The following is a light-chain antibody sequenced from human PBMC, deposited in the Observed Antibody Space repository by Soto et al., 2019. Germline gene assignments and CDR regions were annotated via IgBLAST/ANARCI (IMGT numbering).Light chain of an antibody. CDR3: SSYAGSSSYVV. Sequence: QSALTQPASVSGSPGQSITISCTGTSSDVGSYNLVSWYQQHPDKAPKLMIFEVNKRPSGVSNRFSGSKSGNTASLTISGLQAEDDADYYCSSYAGSSSYVVFGGGTKLTVL. CDR2: EVN. J-gene: IGLJ2*01. CDR1: SSDVGSYNL. V-gene: IGLV2-23*02.